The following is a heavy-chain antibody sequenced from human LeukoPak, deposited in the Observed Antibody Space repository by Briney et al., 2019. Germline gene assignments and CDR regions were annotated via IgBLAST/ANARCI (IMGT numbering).Heavy chain of an antibody. CDR2: INHSGST. J-gene: IGHJ5*02. V-gene: IGHV4-34*01. CDR1: GGSFSGYY. CDR3: ARRLPTIVVVPAAIHQGSGWFDP. D-gene: IGHD2-2*02. Sequence: SETLSLTCAVYGGSFSGYYWSWIRQPPGKGLEWIGEINHSGSTNYNPSLKSRVTISVDTSKNQFSLKLSSVTAADTAVYYCARRLPTIVVVPAAIHQGSGWFDPWGQGTLVTVSS.